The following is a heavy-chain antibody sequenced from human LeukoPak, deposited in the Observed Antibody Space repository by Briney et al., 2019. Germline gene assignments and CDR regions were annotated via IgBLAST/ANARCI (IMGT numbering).Heavy chain of an antibody. CDR1: GFIFNNSA. J-gene: IGHJ4*02. CDR2: ISYDGDSQ. CDR3: ARDWAVVVPAVIQVAAIAYYFDS. D-gene: IGHD2-2*01. V-gene: IGHV3-30-3*01. Sequence: QTGGSLRLSCAASGFIFNNSAMHWVRQAPGKGLEWVSVISYDGDSQYYTDSVKGRFTVSRDNSKNTLYLQMNRLRSEDTAVYYCARDWAVVVPAVIQVAAIAYYFDSWGPGTLVTVSS.